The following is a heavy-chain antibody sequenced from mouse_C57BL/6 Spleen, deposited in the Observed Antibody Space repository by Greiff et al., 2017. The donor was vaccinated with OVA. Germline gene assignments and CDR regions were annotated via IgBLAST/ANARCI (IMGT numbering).Heavy chain of an antibody. J-gene: IGHJ4*01. CDR3: TREGDTVVAPDYAMDY. CDR2: ISSGGDYI. CDR1: GFTFSSYA. Sequence: EVNVVESGEGLVKPGGSLKLSCAASGFTFSSYAMSWVRQTPEKRLEWVAYISSGGDYIYYADTVKGRFTSSRYKDRNTLYLQMSSLKSEDTAMYYCTREGDTVVAPDYAMDYWGQGTSVTVSS. V-gene: IGHV5-9-1*02. D-gene: IGHD1-1*01.